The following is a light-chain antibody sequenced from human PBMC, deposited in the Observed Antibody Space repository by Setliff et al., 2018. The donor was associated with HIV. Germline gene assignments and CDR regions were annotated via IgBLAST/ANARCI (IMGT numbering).Light chain of an antibody. Sequence: SALTQPASVSGSPGQSITISCTGTSSDVGGYNYVSWYQQHPGKAPQLIIYDVSNRPSGVSNRFSGSKSGNTASLTISGLQAEDEADYYCSSYTSRTPLYVFGTGTKVTV. CDR1: SSDVGGYNY. J-gene: IGLJ1*01. V-gene: IGLV2-14*03. CDR3: SSYTSRTPLYV. CDR2: DVS.